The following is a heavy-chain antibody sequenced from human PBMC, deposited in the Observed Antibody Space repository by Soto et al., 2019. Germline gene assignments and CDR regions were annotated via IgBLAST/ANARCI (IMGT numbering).Heavy chain of an antibody. CDR1: GYIFVNYG. V-gene: IGHV1-18*01. CDR3: AMVDNFVTTTAQDV. J-gene: IGHJ6*02. D-gene: IGHD5-12*01. Sequence: QVQLVQSGDEVRKPGSSVKVSCKASGYIFVNYGIAWVRQAPGQGLEWMGWISPYSGNTHYASKVHGRITMTKDTSTSTAYTDLGSLTSDDTAVYNCAMVDNFVTTTAQDVWGHGTTVTVSS. CDR2: ISPYSGNT.